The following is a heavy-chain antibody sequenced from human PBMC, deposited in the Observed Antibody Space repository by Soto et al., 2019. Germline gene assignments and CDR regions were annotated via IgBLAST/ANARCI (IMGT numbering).Heavy chain of an antibody. Sequence: GGSLRLSCAPSGFSFGSHAMSWVRQAPGKGLEWVSAISGGGGSTWYADSVQGRFTISRDNSKNTLYLQMNSLRAEDTAVYYCAKGSASARPYYFDYWGQGTLVTVSS. V-gene: IGHV3-23*01. CDR1: GFSFGSHA. CDR3: AKGSASARPYYFDY. J-gene: IGHJ4*02. D-gene: IGHD6-6*01. CDR2: ISGGGGST.